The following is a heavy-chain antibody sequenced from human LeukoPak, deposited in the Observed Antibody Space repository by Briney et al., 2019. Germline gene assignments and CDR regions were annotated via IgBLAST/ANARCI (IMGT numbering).Heavy chain of an antibody. Sequence: PGGSLRLSCAASGFTFSSYGMHWVRQAPGKGLEWVAFIRYDGSNKYYADSVKGRFTISRDNSKNTLYLQMNSLRAEDTAVYYCAKVPEPYCSSTSCYVRAEDAFDIWGQGTMVTVSS. V-gene: IGHV3-30*02. J-gene: IGHJ3*02. CDR2: IRYDGSNK. CDR1: GFTFSSYG. D-gene: IGHD2-2*01. CDR3: AKVPEPYCSSTSCYVRAEDAFDI.